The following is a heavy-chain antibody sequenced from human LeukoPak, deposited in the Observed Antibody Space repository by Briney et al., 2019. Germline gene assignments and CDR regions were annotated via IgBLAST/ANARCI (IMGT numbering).Heavy chain of an antibody. CDR1: GFTVSSNY. J-gene: IGHJ6*02. CDR2: IYSGGST. V-gene: IGHV3-53*01. D-gene: IGHD5-18*01. CDR3: ARARRIQLWPYYYGMDV. Sequence: GGSLRLSCAASGFTVSSNYMSWVRQAPGKGLEWVSVIYSGGSTYYADSVKGRFTISRDNSKNTLYLQMNSLGAEDTAVYYCARARRIQLWPYYYGMDVWGQGTTVTVSS.